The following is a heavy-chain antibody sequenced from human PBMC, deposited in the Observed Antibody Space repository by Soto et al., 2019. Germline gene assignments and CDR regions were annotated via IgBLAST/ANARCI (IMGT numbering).Heavy chain of an antibody. CDR3: ARRGLDY. CDR1: GYTFTDYG. J-gene: IGHJ4*02. V-gene: IGHV1-18*01. CDR2: INNYNGIT. Sequence: QVQLVQSGAEWKKPGASVKVSCKASGYTFTDYGISWVRQAPGQGLEWMGWINNYNGITTYVQKLQDRVTMTTDTSTNTAYMELRSLRSDDPAVYYCARRGLDYWGQGTLVTVSS.